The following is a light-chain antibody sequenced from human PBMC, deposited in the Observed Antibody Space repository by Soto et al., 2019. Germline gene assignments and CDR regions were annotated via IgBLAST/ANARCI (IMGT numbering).Light chain of an antibody. Sequence: EIVLTQSPGPLSLSPWERATLSCRTSQSVSSSYLAWYQQKPGQAPRLLIYGASSRATGIPDRFSGSGSGTDFTLTISRREPEDFAVYYCQQYGSSRITFGQGTRLEIK. J-gene: IGKJ5*01. CDR3: QQYGSSRIT. CDR2: GAS. V-gene: IGKV3-20*01. CDR1: QSVSSSY.